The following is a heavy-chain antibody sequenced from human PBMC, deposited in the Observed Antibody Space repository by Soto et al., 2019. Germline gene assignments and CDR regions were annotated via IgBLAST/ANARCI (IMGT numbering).Heavy chain of an antibody. CDR3: ARGRGYCSGGSCSYNWFDP. D-gene: IGHD2-15*01. Sequence: SVTLSLNCAVYGGSFSGYYWSWIRQPPGKGLEWIGEINHSGSTNYNPSLKSRVTISVDTSNNQFSLKLSSVTAADTAVYYCARGRGYCSGGSCSYNWFDPWGQGTLVTVS. CDR1: GGSFSGYY. V-gene: IGHV4-34*01. J-gene: IGHJ5*02. CDR2: INHSGST.